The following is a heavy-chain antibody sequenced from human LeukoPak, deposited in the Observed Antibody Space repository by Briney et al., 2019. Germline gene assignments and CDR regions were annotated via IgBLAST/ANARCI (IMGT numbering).Heavy chain of an antibody. Sequence: TSVKVSCKTSGVSFTTSAMQWVRQPRGQRLEWIGWIAVGGGNTNYAQKFQERVTITRDLSTNTAYMELSGLRSEDTAVYYCAARFGSLLRDYWGQGTLVTVSS. CDR2: IAVGGGNT. V-gene: IGHV1-58*02. CDR1: GVSFTTSA. CDR3: AARFGSLLRDY. J-gene: IGHJ4*02. D-gene: IGHD3-10*01.